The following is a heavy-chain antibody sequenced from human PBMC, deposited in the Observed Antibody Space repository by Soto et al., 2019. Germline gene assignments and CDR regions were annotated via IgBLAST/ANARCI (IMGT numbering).Heavy chain of an antibody. D-gene: IGHD6-6*01. Sequence: QVHLQQSGPGLVKASETLSLTCAVSGGSIISADSYWFWIRKHPGKGLEWIGYIAYSGDTYYNPSRRSRVTISSDRSENMFPLKLTSVTAADTAGYYFAGQYASSSKGSTFDYWGQGTLVTVSS. J-gene: IGHJ4*02. V-gene: IGHV4-31*11. CDR1: GGSIISADSY. CDR2: IAYSGDT. CDR3: AGQYASSSKGSTFDY.